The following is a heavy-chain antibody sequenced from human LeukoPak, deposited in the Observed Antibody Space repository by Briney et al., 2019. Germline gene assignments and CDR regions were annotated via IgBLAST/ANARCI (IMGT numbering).Heavy chain of an antibody. CDR2: IKQDGSEK. J-gene: IGHJ4*02. D-gene: IGHD3-10*01. V-gene: IGHV3-7*01. CDR1: GFTFSSYW. Sequence: PGGSLRLSCAASGFTFSSYWMSWVRQAPGKGLEWVANIKQDGSEKYYVDSVKGRFTISRDNAKNSLYLQMNSLRAEDTAVYYCARYGSGSYFNSRDDYWGQGTLVTVSS. CDR3: ARYGSGSYFNSRDDY.